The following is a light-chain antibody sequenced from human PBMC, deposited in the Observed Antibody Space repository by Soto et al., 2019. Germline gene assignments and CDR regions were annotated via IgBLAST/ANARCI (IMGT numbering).Light chain of an antibody. CDR1: SGDVGGYNF. V-gene: IGLV2-11*01. J-gene: IGLJ3*02. CDR3: YSYGGSYNGV. Sequence: QSALNQPRSVSGSAGQSVTISGTGTSGDVGGYNFVSWYQQHPGKAPTLMIVHVSQRHSGVPDRFSGSKSGNTASLTISGLQADDWAGYYCYSYGGSYNGVFGGGTNLTVL. CDR2: HVS.